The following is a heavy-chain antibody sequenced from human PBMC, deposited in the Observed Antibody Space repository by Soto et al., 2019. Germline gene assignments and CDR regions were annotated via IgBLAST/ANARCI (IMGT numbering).Heavy chain of an antibody. Sequence: SQTLSLTCAISGDSVSSNSAAWNWIRQSPSRGLEWLGRTYYRSKWYNDYAVSVKSRITINPDTSKNQFSLQLNSVTPEDTAAYYCARWARVVVAATRYYGMDVWGQGTTVTVSS. V-gene: IGHV6-1*01. D-gene: IGHD2-15*01. CDR1: GDSVSSNSAA. CDR3: ARWARVVVAATRYYGMDV. J-gene: IGHJ6*02. CDR2: TYYRSKWYN.